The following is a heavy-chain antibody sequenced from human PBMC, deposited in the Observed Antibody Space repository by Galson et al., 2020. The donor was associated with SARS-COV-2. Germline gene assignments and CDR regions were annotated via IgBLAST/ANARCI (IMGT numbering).Heavy chain of an antibody. CDR1: GGSIGSGDYS. Sequence: SETLSLTCSVSGGSIGSGDYSWGWIRQPPGKGLEWIAYISYTANTYYNPSFTSRVTLSLDTSRSQFSLQLTSVTAADTAVYFCARLATTTIAFDYWGQGILVTVSS. V-gene: IGHV4-30-4*08. J-gene: IGHJ4*02. CDR2: ISYTANT. D-gene: IGHD1-1*01. CDR3: ARLATTTIAFDY.